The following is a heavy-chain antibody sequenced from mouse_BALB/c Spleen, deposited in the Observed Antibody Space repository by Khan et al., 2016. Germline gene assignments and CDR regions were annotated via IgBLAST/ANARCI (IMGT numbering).Heavy chain of an antibody. V-gene: IGHV2-9*02. CDR1: GFSLANYG. J-gene: IGHJ3*01. CDR3: ASPLVQIKAWLAD. Sequence: QVQLKESGPGLVAPSQSLSITCTVSGFSLANYGVHWVRQPPGKGLEWLGVIWAGGSTNYNSPLMSRLSISKDNSKSQVFLKMNSLQTDDTTMYYCASPLVQIKAWLADWGQATLVTVS. CDR2: IWAGGST. D-gene: IGHD1-1*01.